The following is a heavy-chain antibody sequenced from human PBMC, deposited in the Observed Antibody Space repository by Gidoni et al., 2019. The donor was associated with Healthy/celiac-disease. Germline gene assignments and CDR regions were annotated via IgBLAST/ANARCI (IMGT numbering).Heavy chain of an antibody. V-gene: IGHV4-4*02. D-gene: IGHD2-21*01. CDR1: GGSISSRNW. J-gene: IGHJ6*02. CDR3: ARRSHGAILLNRGMDV. Sequence: QGQLQESGPGLVKHSGTLSRTCAVSGGSISSRNWWSWVRQPPGKGLEWIGEIHHSGSTNYNPSLTSRVTISVDKSKNQFSRKLRSVTAADTAVYYCARRSHGAILLNRGMDVWGQGTTVTVSS. CDR2: IHHSGST.